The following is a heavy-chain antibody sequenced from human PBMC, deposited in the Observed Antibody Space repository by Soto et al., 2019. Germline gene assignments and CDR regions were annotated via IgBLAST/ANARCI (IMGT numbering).Heavy chain of an antibody. CDR2: ISYDGSNK. J-gene: IGHJ6*02. V-gene: IGHV3-30-3*01. Sequence: QVQLVESGGGVVQPGRSLRLCCAASGFTFGSHAMHWVRQAPGKGLDWVAVISYDGSNKYHADSVKGRFTISRDDSKNTLYLQMSSLRADDTAVYYCARDAGFFHYYYVMDVWGQGNTVTVSS. CDR1: GFTFGSHA. CDR3: ARDAGFFHYYYVMDV. D-gene: IGHD3-3*01.